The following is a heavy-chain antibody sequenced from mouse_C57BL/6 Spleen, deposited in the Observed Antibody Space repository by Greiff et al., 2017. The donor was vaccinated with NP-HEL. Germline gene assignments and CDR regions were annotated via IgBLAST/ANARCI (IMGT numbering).Heavy chain of an antibody. CDR1: GYTFTSYG. V-gene: IGHV1-81*01. Sequence: QVQLQQSGAELARPGASVKLSCKASGYTFTSYGISWVKQRTGQGLEWIGEIYPRSGNTYYNEKFKGKATLTADKSSSTAYMELRSLTSEDSAVYFCAREDYDEGGYYFDYWGQGTTLTVSS. CDR3: AREDYDEGGYYFDY. J-gene: IGHJ2*01. CDR2: IYPRSGNT. D-gene: IGHD2-4*01.